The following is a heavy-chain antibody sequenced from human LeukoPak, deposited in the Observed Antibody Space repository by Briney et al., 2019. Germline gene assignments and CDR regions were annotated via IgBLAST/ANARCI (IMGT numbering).Heavy chain of an antibody. V-gene: IGHV6-1*01. CDR2: TYYGSKWYN. CDR3: ARAGGTIYYYYYGMDV. J-gene: IGHJ6*02. CDR1: GDSVSSNSAA. D-gene: IGHD3-10*01. Sequence: SQTLSLTCAISGDSVSSNSAAWNWIRQSPSRGLEWLGRTYYGSKWYNDYAVSVKSRITINPDTSKNQFSLQLNSVTPEDTAVYYCARAGGTIYYYYYGMDVWGQGTTVTVSS.